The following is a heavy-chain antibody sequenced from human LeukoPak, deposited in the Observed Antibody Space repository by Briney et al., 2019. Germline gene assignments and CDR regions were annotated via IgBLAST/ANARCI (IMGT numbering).Heavy chain of an antibody. Sequence: SETLSLTCAVYGGSFSGYYWSWIRQPPGKGLEWIGEINHSGSTNYNPSLKSRVTISVDTSENQFSLKLSSVTAADTAVYYCARGGPARFDYWGQGTLVTVSS. J-gene: IGHJ4*02. CDR3: ARGGPARFDY. CDR1: GGSFSGYY. D-gene: IGHD2-2*01. V-gene: IGHV4-34*01. CDR2: INHSGST.